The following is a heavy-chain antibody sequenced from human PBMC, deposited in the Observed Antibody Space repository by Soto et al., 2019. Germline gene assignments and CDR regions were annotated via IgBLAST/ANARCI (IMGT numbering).Heavy chain of an antibody. CDR3: ARESYDSSGYYSRWFDP. CDR1: GGSVSSDNYY. J-gene: IGHJ5*02. V-gene: IGHV4-61*01. Sequence: PSETLSLTCTVSGGSVSSDNYYWSWIRQPPGKGLEWIGYIYYSGSTNYNPSLKSRVTISVDTSKNQFSLKLSSVTAADTAVYYCARESYDSSGYYSRWFDPWGQGTLVTV. D-gene: IGHD3-22*01. CDR2: IYYSGST.